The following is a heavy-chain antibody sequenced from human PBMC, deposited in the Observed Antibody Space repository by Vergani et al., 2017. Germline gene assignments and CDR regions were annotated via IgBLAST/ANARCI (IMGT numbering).Heavy chain of an antibody. D-gene: IGHD2-2*01. CDR3: ARVGTSSNRDYFDY. V-gene: IGHV1-69-2*01. Sequence: EVQLVQSGAEVKKPGATMKISCKVSGYTFTDHYMHWVKQAPGKGLEWMGLVDPEDGEKIYAEKFKGRVTMTRDTSISTAYMELSNLRSDDTAVYYCARVGTSSNRDYFDYWGQGTLVTVSS. CDR2: VDPEDGEK. CDR1: GYTFTDHY. J-gene: IGHJ4*02.